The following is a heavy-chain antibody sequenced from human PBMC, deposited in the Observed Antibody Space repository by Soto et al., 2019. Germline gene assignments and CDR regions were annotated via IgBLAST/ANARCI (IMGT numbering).Heavy chain of an antibody. D-gene: IGHD2-15*01. CDR1: GFTFNYYW. V-gene: IGHV3-74*01. Sequence: EVQLVESEGGLVQRGGSLRLSCAASGFTFNYYWMHWVRQAPGQGLVWVSHIHSDGSTTTYADSVKGRFTISRDNAKNTLYLQMNSLRAEDTAVYYCVRGEQGGFDLWGQGTTVTVSS. CDR2: IHSDGSTT. CDR3: VRGEQGGFDL. J-gene: IGHJ3*01.